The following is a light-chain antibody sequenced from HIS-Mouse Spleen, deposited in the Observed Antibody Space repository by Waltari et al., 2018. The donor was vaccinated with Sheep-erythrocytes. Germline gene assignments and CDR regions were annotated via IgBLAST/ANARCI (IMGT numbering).Light chain of an antibody. V-gene: IGKV1-6*01. CDR3: LQDYNYPWT. CDR2: AAS. Sequence: SVGDRVPITCRASQGIRNDLGWYQQKPGKAPKLLIYAASSLQSGVPSRFSGSGSGTDFTLTISSLQPEDFATYYCLQDYNYPWTFGQGTKVEIK. CDR1: QGIRND. J-gene: IGKJ1*01.